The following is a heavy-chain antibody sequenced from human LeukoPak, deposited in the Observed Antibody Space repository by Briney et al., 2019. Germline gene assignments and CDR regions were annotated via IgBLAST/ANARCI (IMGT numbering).Heavy chain of an antibody. CDR2: IKSKTDGGTP. D-gene: IGHD1-26*01. J-gene: IGHJ4*01. V-gene: IGHV3-15*01. Sequence: GGSLSLSWAASGFTHSNVWLSWVRQAPGRALEWVGRIKSKTDGGTPDYAAAVKGKYPISREDSKITGYLQMDIRKTGGTAVYYCTTDSFGRYSGRYWWGQGTLVTVSS. CDR3: TTDSFGRYSGRYW. CDR1: GFTHSNVW.